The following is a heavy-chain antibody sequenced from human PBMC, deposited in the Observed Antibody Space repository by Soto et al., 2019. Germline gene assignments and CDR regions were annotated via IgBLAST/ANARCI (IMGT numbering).Heavy chain of an antibody. V-gene: IGHV4-4*07. CDR3: ARDLATIEDYYYYYGMDV. J-gene: IGHJ6*02. Sequence: SETLSLTCAVSGDSIIGIYHWSWIRQPAGKGLEWIGRIYTSGSTNYTPSLKSRVTMSVDTSKNQFSLKLSSVTAADTAVYYCARDLATIEDYYYYYGMDVWGQGTTVTVSS. CDR1: GDSIIGIYH. CDR2: IYTSGST. D-gene: IGHD5-12*01.